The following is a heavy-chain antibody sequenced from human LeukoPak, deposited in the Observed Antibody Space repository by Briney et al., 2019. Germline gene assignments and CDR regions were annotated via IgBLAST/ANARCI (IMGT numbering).Heavy chain of an antibody. D-gene: IGHD6-6*01. CDR1: GYTFTTYG. V-gene: IGHV1-18*01. Sequence: ASVKVSCKASGYTFTTYGIIWVRQGPGQGLEWMGWISAYNGNTNYAQKLQGRVTMTTDTSTSTAYMELRSLRSDDTAVYYCARGPPSIAARVDGTSPYYYYYYMDVWGKGTTVTVSS. J-gene: IGHJ6*03. CDR3: ARGPPSIAARVDGTSPYYYYYYMDV. CDR2: ISAYNGNT.